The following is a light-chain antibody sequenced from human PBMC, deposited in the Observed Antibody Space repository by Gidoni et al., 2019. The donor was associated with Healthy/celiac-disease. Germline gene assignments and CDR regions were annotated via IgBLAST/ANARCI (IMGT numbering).Light chain of an antibody. CDR2: GAS. Sequence: RASQSVSSSYLAWYQQKPGQAPRLLIYGASSRATGIPDRFSGSGSGTDFTLTISRLEPEDFAVYYCQQYGSSPRTFGQGTKVEIK. CDR1: QSVSSSY. J-gene: IGKJ1*01. CDR3: QQYGSSPRT. V-gene: IGKV3-20*01.